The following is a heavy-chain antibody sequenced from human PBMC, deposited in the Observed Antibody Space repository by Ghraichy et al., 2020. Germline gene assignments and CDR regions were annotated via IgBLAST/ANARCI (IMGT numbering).Heavy chain of an antibody. J-gene: IGHJ4*02. V-gene: IGHV3-23*01. D-gene: IGHD1-26*01. CDR1: GFTFSSYA. CDR3: AKDQRIVGATSSDY. Sequence: GGSLRLSCAASGFTFSSYAMSWVRQAPGKGLEWVSAISGSGGSTYYADSVKGRFTISRDNSKNTLYLQMNSLRAEDTAVYYCAKDQRIVGATSSDYWGQGTLVTVSS. CDR2: ISGSGGST.